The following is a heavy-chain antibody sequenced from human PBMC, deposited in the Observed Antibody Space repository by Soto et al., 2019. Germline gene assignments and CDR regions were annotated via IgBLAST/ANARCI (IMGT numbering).Heavy chain of an antibody. CDR2: FDPEDGET. CDR3: ATIRLYDSSGAPVDWFDH. Sequence: QVQLVQSGAEVKKPGASVKVSCKVSGYTLTELSMHWVRQAPGKGLEWMGGFDPEDGETIYAQKFQGRVTMTEDTSKGTAYMELSNLRSEDRAVYYCATIRLYDSSGAPVDWFDHWGQGTLVTVSS. J-gene: IGHJ5*02. D-gene: IGHD3-22*01. CDR1: GYTLTELS. V-gene: IGHV1-24*01.